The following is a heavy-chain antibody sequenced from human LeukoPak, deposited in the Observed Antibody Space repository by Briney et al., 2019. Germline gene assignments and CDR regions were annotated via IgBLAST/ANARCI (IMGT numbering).Heavy chain of an antibody. CDR3: ATEGGYGDYKGLYDAFDI. J-gene: IGHJ3*02. CDR2: FDPEDGET. V-gene: IGHV1-24*01. CDR1: GYTLTELS. D-gene: IGHD4-17*01. Sequence: ASVKVSCKVSGYTLTELSMHWVRQAPGKGLEWMGGFDPEDGETIYAQKFQGRVTMTEDTSTDTAYMELSSLRSEDTAVYYCATEGGYGDYKGLYDAFDIWGQGTMVTVSS.